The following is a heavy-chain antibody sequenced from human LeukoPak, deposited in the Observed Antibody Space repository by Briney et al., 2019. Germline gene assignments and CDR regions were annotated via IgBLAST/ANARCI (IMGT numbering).Heavy chain of an antibody. CDR1: GFTFSSYG. V-gene: IGHV3-30*02. CDR3: AKDQGLQRAFDI. J-gene: IGHJ3*02. CDR2: IRYDGSNK. Sequence: GGSLRLSCAASGFTFSSYGMHWVRQAPGKGLEWVAFIRYDGSNKYYADSVKGRFTISRDNSKNTLYLQMNSLRAEDTAVYYCAKDQGLQRAFDIWGQGTMVTVSS.